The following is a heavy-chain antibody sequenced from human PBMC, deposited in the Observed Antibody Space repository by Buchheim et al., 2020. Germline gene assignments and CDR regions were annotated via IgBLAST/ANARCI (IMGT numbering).Heavy chain of an antibody. V-gene: IGHV3-23*01. CDR1: GFTFNSSV. CDR2: ISASGGAT. CDR3: VSSSSGWARFDY. D-gene: IGHD6-19*01. J-gene: IGHJ4*02. Sequence: EVQLLESGGGLVQPGESLRLSCEASGFTFNSSVMRWVRQAPGRGLEWVSAISASGGATYYADSVKGRFTISRDNSRNTLYLQMNSLRAEDTAVYYCVSSSSGWARFDYWGQGTL.